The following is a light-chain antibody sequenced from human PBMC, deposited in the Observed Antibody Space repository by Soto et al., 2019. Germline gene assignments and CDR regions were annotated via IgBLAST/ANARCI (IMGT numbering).Light chain of an antibody. Sequence: IRITHSPSSLSASVGYRVTTICRASQGIRNDLGWYQQKPGKAPKLLIYKASTLKSGVPSRFSGSGSGTEFTLTISSLQPDDFATYYCQHHNSYSEAFGQGTKVDIK. CDR1: QGIRND. V-gene: IGKV1-17*01. CDR2: KAS. CDR3: QHHNSYSEA. J-gene: IGKJ1*01.